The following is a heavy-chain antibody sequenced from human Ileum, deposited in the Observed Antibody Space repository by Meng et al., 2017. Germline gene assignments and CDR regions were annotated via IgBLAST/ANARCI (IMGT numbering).Heavy chain of an antibody. J-gene: IGHJ6*01. CDR2: IKSKTDGGTT. D-gene: IGHD3-22*01. CDR3: TTSPAGYYYDSSGYSYYYYGMDV. Sequence: GESLKISCAASGFTFSNAWMSWVRQAPGKGLEWVGRIKSKTDGGTTDYAAPVKGRFTISRDDSKNTLYLQMNSLKTEDTAVYYCTTSPAGYYYDSSGYSYYYYGMDVWGQGNTVT. CDR1: GFTFSNAW. V-gene: IGHV3-15*01.